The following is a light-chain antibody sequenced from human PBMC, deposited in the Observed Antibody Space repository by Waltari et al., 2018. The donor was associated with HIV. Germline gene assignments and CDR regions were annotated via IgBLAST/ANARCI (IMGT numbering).Light chain of an antibody. J-gene: IGLJ2*01. Sequence: QSALTRPASVSGSPGQSITISCTATSSDVGGYNYVAWYQHHPGKAPKLMIYHVSNRPSGVSNRFSGSKSGNTASLTISGLQAEDEADYYCTSYTSSNTLVIFGGGTKLTVL. CDR3: TSYTSSNTLVI. CDR1: SSDVGGYNY. V-gene: IGLV2-14*03. CDR2: HVS.